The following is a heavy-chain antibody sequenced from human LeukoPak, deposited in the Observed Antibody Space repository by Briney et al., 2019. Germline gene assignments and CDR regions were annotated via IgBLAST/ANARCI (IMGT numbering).Heavy chain of an antibody. J-gene: IGHJ4*02. CDR1: RNTFNGND. D-gene: IGHD1-26*01. CDR3: ARASHSVGATSYYFDY. CDR2: MNPNSGNT. V-gene: IGHV1-8*01. Sequence: GASSGVICTASRNTFNGNDINRVRHRTRKRIEWMGWMNPNSGNTGYAQKFQGRVTMTRNTSISTAYMGLSSLRSEDTAVYYCARASHSVGATSYYFDYWGQGTLVTVSS.